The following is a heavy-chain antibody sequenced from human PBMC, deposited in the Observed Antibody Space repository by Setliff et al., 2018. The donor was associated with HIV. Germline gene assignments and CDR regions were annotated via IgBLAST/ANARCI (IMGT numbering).Heavy chain of an antibody. CDR3: VRGLGSEFDY. V-gene: IGHV3-72*01. CDR2: VKNKFDNYIT. D-gene: IGHD2-15*01. J-gene: IGHJ4*02. CDR1: GSTFSDHY. Sequence: GGSLRLSCAASGSTFSDHYMDWVRQAPGKGLEWVARVKNKFDNYITQYAASVKGRFTIARDDSKKSLYLQMNSLKIEDTAVYYCVRGLGSEFDYWGQGTLVTVSS.